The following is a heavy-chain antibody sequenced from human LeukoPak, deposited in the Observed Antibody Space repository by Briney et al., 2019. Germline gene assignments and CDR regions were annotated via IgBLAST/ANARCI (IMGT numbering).Heavy chain of an antibody. CDR1: GFTFSDYD. J-gene: IGHJ4*02. CDR3: VRVAKERVGGVYYFDY. D-gene: IGHD1-1*01. CDR2: IGTAGDT. Sequence: PPGGSLRLSCAASGFTFSDYDMHWVRQATGKGLEWVSAIGTAGDTYYTGSVKSRFTISRENAKNSLYLQMNSLRAGDTAVYYCVRVAKERVGGVYYFDYWGQGTPVTVSS. V-gene: IGHV3-13*01.